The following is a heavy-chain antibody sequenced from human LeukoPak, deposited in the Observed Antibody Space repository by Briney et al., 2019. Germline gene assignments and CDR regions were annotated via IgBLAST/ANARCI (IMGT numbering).Heavy chain of an antibody. CDR3: ARDIAHDYYYMDV. Sequence: ASVKVSCKASRYTFTGYYMHWVRQAPGQGLEWMGWINPNTGGTNYAQKFQGRVTMTRDTSISTAYMELSRLRSDDTAVYYCARDIAHDYYYMDVWGKGTTVTVSS. CDR2: INPNTGGT. CDR1: RYTFTGYY. J-gene: IGHJ6*03. D-gene: IGHD2-15*01. V-gene: IGHV1-2*02.